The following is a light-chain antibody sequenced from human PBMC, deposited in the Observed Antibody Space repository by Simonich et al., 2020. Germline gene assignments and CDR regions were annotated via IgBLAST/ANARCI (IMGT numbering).Light chain of an antibody. CDR2: GNS. CDR1: SNNVGSYD. V-gene: IGLV1-44*01. J-gene: IGLJ3*02. CDR3: STWDYSLSAQV. Sequence: QFALTQEASASGTVGQKVTLSYTGNSNNVGSYDVGWYQQISHGAPKTGMCGNSLPSWIPDRFSGAKSGTTASLTISGLQPEDEADYSGSTWDYSLSAQVFGGGTKLTVL.